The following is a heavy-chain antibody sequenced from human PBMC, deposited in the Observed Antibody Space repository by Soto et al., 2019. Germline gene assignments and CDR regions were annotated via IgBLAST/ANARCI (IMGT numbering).Heavy chain of an antibody. CDR2: TYYRSKWYN. J-gene: IGHJ6*02. V-gene: IGHV6-1*01. CDR3: AGDSTPAGIAARYYYYGMDV. D-gene: IGHD6-6*01. CDR1: GDSVSSNSAA. Sequence: PSQTLSLTCAISGDSVSSNSAAWNWIRQSPSRGLEWLGRTYYRSKWYNDYAVSVKSRITINPDTSKNQFSLQLNSVTPEDTAVYYCAGDSTPAGIAARYYYYGMDVWGQGTTVTVSS.